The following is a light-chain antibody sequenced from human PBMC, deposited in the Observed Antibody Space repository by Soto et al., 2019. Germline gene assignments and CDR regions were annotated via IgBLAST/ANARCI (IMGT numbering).Light chain of an antibody. V-gene: IGKV3-15*01. CDR3: QQYNNWPRG. Sequence: EIVMTQSPATLSVSPGERATLSCRASQSVSSNLAWYQQKFGQAPRLLIYGASTRDTGIPSRFSGSGSGTEFTLTISSLQSEDFAVYYCQQYNNWPRGFGQGTKVELK. J-gene: IGKJ1*01. CDR2: GAS. CDR1: QSVSSN.